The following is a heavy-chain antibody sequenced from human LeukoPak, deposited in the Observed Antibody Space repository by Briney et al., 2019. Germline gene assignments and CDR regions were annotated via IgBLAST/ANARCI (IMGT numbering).Heavy chain of an antibody. CDR3: VRDRGYSTFDY. Sequence: PGGSLRLSCAGSGFPFSNYWMAWVRQAPGKGLEWVANMKEDGGEINYVDSVKGRFTISRDNAKNSLDLQMNCLTVDDTAVYYCVRDRGYSTFDYWGQGTLVIVSS. CDR2: MKEDGGEI. D-gene: IGHD4-23*01. CDR1: GFPFSNYW. J-gene: IGHJ4*02. V-gene: IGHV3-7*01.